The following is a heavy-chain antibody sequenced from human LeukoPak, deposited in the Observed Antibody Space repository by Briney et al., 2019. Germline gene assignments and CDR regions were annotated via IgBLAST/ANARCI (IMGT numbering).Heavy chain of an antibody. CDR3: ATGGGNYKWNVWGAFDI. D-gene: IGHD1-20*01. CDR1: GITFSTYA. J-gene: IGHJ3*02. CDR2: ISYDGSNK. Sequence: GGSLRLSCAASGITFSTYAMHWVRQAPGKGLEWVSVISYDGSNKNYADSVKGRFTISRDNSQSSLNLQMNSLRPEDTAVYYCATGGGNYKWNVWGAFDIWGQGTLVTVSS. V-gene: IGHV3-30*04.